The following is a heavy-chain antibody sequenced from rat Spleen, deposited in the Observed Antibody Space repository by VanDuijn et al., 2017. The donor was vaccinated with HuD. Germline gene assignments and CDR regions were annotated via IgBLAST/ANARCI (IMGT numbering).Heavy chain of an antibody. V-gene: IGHV5-29*01. CDR2: ISYDGSST. CDR1: GFTFSNYD. D-gene: IGHD1-2*01. J-gene: IGHJ2*01. CDR3: TRENYYSADY. Sequence: EVKLVESGGGLVQPGRSLKLSCAASGFTFSNYDMAWVRQAPTKGLEWVASISYDGSSTYYRDSVKGRFTVSRDNAQNTLYLQMNSLRSEDTATYYCTRENYYSADYWGQGVMVTVSS.